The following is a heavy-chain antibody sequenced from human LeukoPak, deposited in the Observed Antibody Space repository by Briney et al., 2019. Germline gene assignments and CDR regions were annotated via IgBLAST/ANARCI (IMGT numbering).Heavy chain of an antibody. CDR2: IRSKANSYAT. CDR1: GFTFSGSA. V-gene: IGHV3-73*01. Sequence: GGFLRLSCAASGFTFSGSAIHWVRQASGKGLEWVGRIRSKANSYATAYAASVKGRFTVSRDDSKNTAYLQMNSLKTEDAAIYYCTRVAARPSGWGQGTLVTVSS. J-gene: IGHJ4*02. CDR3: TRVAARPSG. D-gene: IGHD6-6*01.